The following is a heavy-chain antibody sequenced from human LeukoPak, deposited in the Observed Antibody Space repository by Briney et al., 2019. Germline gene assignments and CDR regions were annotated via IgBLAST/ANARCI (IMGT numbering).Heavy chain of an antibody. Sequence: PGGSLRLTCAASGFTFSSYGMHWVRQAPGKGLEWVAVIWYDGSNKYYADSVKGRFTISRDNSKNTLYLQMNSLRAEDTAVYYCARDRDTMVRGVISGWFDPWGQGTLVTVSS. V-gene: IGHV3-33*01. J-gene: IGHJ5*02. CDR2: IWYDGSNK. CDR1: GFTFSSYG. CDR3: ARDRDTMVRGVISGWFDP. D-gene: IGHD3-10*01.